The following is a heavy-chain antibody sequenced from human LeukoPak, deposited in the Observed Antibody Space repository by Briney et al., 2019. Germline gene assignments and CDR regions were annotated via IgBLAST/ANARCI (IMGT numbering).Heavy chain of an antibody. CDR2: INHSGST. CDR1: GGSFSGYH. D-gene: IGHD1-14*01. CDR3: AGTTYYYHSTDV. J-gene: IGHJ6*03. V-gene: IGHV4-34*01. Sequence: PSETLSLTCAVYGGSFSGYHWSWIRQPPGKGLEWIGEINHSGSTNYNPSLKSRVTISVDTSKNQFSLKLDSVTAADTAVYYCAGTTYYYHSTDVWGKGTTVTVSS.